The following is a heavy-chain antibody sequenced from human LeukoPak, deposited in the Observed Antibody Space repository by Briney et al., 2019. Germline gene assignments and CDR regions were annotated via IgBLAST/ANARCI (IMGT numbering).Heavy chain of an antibody. J-gene: IGHJ1*01. CDR2: IIPIFGTA. CDR3: ARGTRLGRVGGSYTYYFHH. D-gene: IGHD2/OR15-2a*01. V-gene: IGHV1-69*13. CDR1: GGTFSSYA. Sequence: ASVKVSCKASGGTFSSYAISWVRQAPGQGLEWMGGIIPIFGTANYAQKFQGRVTITADESTSTAYMELSSLRSEDTAVYYCARGTRLGRVGGSYTYYFHHWGQGTLVVVSS.